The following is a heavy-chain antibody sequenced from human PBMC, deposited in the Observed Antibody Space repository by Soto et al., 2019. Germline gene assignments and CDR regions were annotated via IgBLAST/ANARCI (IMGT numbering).Heavy chain of an antibody. J-gene: IGHJ1*01. Sequence: ASVKVSCKASGGTFSSYAISWVRQAPGQGLEWMGGIIPIFGTANYAQKFQGRVTITADESTSTAYVELSSLRSEDTAVYYCAGDGHRGGSGFWAQGTPVTVSS. V-gene: IGHV1-69*13. CDR1: GGTFSSYA. CDR3: AGDGHRGGSGF. CDR2: IIPIFGTA. D-gene: IGHD6-19*01.